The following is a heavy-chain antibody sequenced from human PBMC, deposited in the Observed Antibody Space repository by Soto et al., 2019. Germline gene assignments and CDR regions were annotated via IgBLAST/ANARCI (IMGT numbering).Heavy chain of an antibody. CDR3: GRDKKVRGVSSYYYYYMDV. D-gene: IGHD3-10*01. Sequence: ASVKVSCKASGYTFTGYYMHWVRQAPGQGLEWMGWINPNSGGTNYAQKFQGWVTMTRDTSISTAYMELSRLRSDDTAVYYCGRDKKVRGVSSYYYYYMDVWGKGTTVTVSS. CDR2: INPNSGGT. J-gene: IGHJ6*03. CDR1: GYTFTGYY. V-gene: IGHV1-2*04.